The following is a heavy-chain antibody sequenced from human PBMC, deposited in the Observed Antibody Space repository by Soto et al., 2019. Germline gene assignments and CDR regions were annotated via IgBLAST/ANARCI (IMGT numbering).Heavy chain of an antibody. D-gene: IGHD2-21*02. J-gene: IGHJ6*02. CDR3: ATAVTAGTYYNYGLDV. CDR2: IIPASDTE. CDR1: GGTFGTYG. V-gene: IGHV1-69*14. Sequence: QVHLVQSGAEVKKPGSSVNISCKASGGTFGTYGLNWVRQFPGQGLEWMGGIIPASDTENYAQKFQGRVTITADKSTNIAHMAMDSLTSGDTAVYYCATAVTAGTYYNYGLDVWGQGTTVTVS.